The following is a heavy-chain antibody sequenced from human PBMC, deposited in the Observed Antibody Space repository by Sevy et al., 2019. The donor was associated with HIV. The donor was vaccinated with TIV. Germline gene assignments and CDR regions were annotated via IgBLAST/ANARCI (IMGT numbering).Heavy chain of an antibody. CDR2: IKSKTDGGSA. D-gene: IGHD3-10*01. V-gene: IGHV3-15*01. CDR1: GYTFNNAW. CDR3: TRASAFGPTWFGP. J-gene: IGHJ5*02. Sequence: GGSLRLSCAASGYTFNNAWMSWVRQAPGKGLEWLGRIKSKTDGGSAEYASAVKGRFTISRDDSKSTLYLQMNRLRTEDTGVYYCTRASAFGPTWFGPWGQGALVSVSS.